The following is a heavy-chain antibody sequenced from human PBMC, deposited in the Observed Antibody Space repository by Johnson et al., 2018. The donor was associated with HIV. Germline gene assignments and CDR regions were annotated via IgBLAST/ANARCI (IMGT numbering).Heavy chain of an antibody. Sequence: VQLVESGGGVVQPGRSLRLSCAASGFTFSSYGMHWVRQAPGKGLEWVAVIWYDGSNKYYADSVKGRFTISRDNSKNTLYLQMNSLRAEDTAVYYCARDQGSNDYGDYSGRSDAFDIWGQGTMVTVSS. CDR1: GFTFSSYG. CDR3: ARDQGSNDYGDYSGRSDAFDI. D-gene: IGHD4-17*01. J-gene: IGHJ3*02. CDR2: IWYDGSNK. V-gene: IGHV3-30*19.